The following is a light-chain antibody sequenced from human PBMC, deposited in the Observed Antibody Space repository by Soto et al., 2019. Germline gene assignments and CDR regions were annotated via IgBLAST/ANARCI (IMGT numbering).Light chain of an antibody. CDR1: QRVSSN. CDR2: GAS. CDR3: QQYNNWPLT. J-gene: IGKJ4*01. V-gene: IGKV3-15*01. Sequence: EVVMTQSPATLSVSPGERATLSCRASQRVSSNLAWFQQKPGQAPRHLIYGASPRATGLPARFSGSGSGTEFTLTISSLQSEDFAVYYCQQYNNWPLTFGGGTKVDIK.